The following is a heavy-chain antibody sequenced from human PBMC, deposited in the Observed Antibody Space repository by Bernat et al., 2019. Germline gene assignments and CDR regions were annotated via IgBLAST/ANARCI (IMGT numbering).Heavy chain of an antibody. CDR3: ARLYRQNGSEYYFDY. D-gene: IGHD1-26*01. CDR2: IYASGST. Sequence: QVQLQESGPGLLKPSETLSLTCTVSGDSINYYYWSWIRQPAGKGLGWIGRIYASGSTNYNPSLKSRVTMSIDTSNNQFSLNIWSVTAADTAVYYCARLYRQNGSEYYFDYWGQGILVTVSP. CDR1: GDSINYYY. J-gene: IGHJ4*02. V-gene: IGHV4-4*07.